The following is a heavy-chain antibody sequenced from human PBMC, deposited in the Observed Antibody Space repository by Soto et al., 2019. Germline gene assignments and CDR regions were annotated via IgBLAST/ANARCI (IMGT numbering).Heavy chain of an antibody. CDR1: GFTFSDYF. CDR2: ISGSSDNI. CDR3: VRDSARIVVVPRVDGDNWFDP. V-gene: IGHV3-11*06. D-gene: IGHD2-2*01. Sequence: QVQLVESGGGVVKPAGSLRLSCAASGFTFSDYFMSWIRQAPGKGLEWVSFISGSSDNIKYADSVKGRFTISRDNAKNSRYLQMNSLRDEDTAVYYCVRDSARIVVVPRVDGDNWFDPWGQGTLVTVSS. J-gene: IGHJ5*02.